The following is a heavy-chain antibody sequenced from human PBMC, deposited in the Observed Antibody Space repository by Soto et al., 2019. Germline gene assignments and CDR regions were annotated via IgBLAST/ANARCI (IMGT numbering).Heavy chain of an antibody. V-gene: IGHV4-4*07. D-gene: IGHD2-2*01. J-gene: IGHJ5*02. CDR2: IYATGTT. CDR3: ASRYCDNVSCFDNWFDP. Sequence: PSETLSLTCTVSGASISGFYWSWIRKSAGKGLEWIGRIYATGTTDYNPSLKSRVMMSVDTSKKQFSLKLRSVTAADTAVYYCASRYCDNVSCFDNWFDPWGLGTLVTVSS. CDR1: GASISGFY.